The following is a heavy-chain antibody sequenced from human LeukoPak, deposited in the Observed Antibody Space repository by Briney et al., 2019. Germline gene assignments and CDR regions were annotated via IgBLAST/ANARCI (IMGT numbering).Heavy chain of an antibody. D-gene: IGHD3-16*01. Sequence: GGSLRLSCAASGFTFSSYAMSWVRQAPGKGLEWVSAISGRGGSTYYADSVKGRFTISRDNSKNTLYLQMNSLRAEDTAVYYCAKDTRAFGYYYYGMDVWGQGTTVTVSS. V-gene: IGHV3-23*01. CDR1: GFTFSSYA. J-gene: IGHJ6*02. CDR3: AKDTRAFGYYYYGMDV. CDR2: ISGRGGST.